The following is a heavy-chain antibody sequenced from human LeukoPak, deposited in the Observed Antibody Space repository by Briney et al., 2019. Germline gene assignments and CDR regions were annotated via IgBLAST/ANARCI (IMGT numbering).Heavy chain of an antibody. Sequence: GGSLRLSCAASGFIFSAYEMNWVRQAPGKGLEWVSYISSSGSTIYYADSVKGRFTISRDNAKKSLYLQMNSLSAEDTAVYYCARVYSSGWSYWGQGTLVTVSS. CDR1: GFIFSAYE. D-gene: IGHD6-19*01. J-gene: IGHJ4*02. CDR3: ARVYSSGWSY. V-gene: IGHV3-48*03. CDR2: ISSSGSTI.